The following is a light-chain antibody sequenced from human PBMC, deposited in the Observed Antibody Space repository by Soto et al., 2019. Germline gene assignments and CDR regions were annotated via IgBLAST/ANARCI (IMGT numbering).Light chain of an antibody. J-gene: IGKJ4*02. CDR2: VAS. V-gene: IGKV3-15*01. CDR1: QSVSSN. CDR3: QQYNVCPLT. Sequence: EIVMTQSPATLSVSPGERATLSCRASQSVSSNLAWYQQKPGQTPKLLIYVASTRATGIPARFSGSGSGTEFTLTISSLQSEDFAVYYCQQYNVCPLTFGGGTKVECK.